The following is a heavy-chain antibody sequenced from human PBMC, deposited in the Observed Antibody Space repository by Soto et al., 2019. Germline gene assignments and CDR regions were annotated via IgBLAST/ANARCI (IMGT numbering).Heavy chain of an antibody. Sequence: PSETLSLTCTVSGGSISSYYWSWIRQPPGKGLEWIGYIYYSGSTNYNPSLKSRVTISVDTSKNQFSLKLSSVTAADTAVYYCAREVLKLGYCSGGSCYNWFDPWGQGTLVTVSS. CDR3: AREVLKLGYCSGGSCYNWFDP. CDR1: GGSISSYY. CDR2: IYYSGST. V-gene: IGHV4-59*01. D-gene: IGHD2-15*01. J-gene: IGHJ5*02.